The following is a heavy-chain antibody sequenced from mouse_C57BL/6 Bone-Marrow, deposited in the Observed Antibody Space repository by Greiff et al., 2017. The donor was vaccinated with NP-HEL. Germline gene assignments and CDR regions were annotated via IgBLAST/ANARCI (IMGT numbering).Heavy chain of an antibody. Sequence: EVQGVESGGGLVKPGGSLKLSCAASGFTFRDYGMHWVRQAPEKGLEWVAYISSGSSTIYYADTVKGRFPISRDNAKNTLFLQMTSLRSEDTAMYYCARHYYGSRYAMDYWGQGTSVTVSS. CDR1: GFTFRDYG. J-gene: IGHJ4*01. CDR3: ARHYYGSRYAMDY. CDR2: ISSGSSTI. V-gene: IGHV5-17*01. D-gene: IGHD1-1*01.